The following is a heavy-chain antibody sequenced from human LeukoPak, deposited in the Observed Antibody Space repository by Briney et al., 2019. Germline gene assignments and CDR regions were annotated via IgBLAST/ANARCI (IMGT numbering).Heavy chain of an antibody. D-gene: IGHD3/OR15-3a*01. J-gene: IGHJ4*02. V-gene: IGHV4-39*01. CDR3: ARQTGSGLFILP. Sequence: SETLSLTCTVSGGSISSYYWGWIRQPPGKGLEWIGSIYYSGNTYYNASLKSQVSIPIDTSKNQFSLKLTSVTAADTAVYYCARQTGSGLFILPGGQGTLVTVSS. CDR2: IYYSGNT. CDR1: GGSISSYY.